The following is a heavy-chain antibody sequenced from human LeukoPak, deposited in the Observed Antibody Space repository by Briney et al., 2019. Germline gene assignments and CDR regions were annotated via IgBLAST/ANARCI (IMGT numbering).Heavy chain of an antibody. CDR1: GGSISSDY. V-gene: IGHV4-4*07. J-gene: IGHJ4*02. CDR3: ARDLFGYSSGWIFDY. D-gene: IGHD6-19*01. CDR2: IYTGGST. Sequence: SETLSLTCTVSGGSISSDYWSWIRQPAGKGLEWIGRIYTGGSTTHYNPSLKSRVSMSVDTSKNQFSLKLSSVTAADTAVYYCARDLFGYSSGWIFDYWGQGTLVTVSS.